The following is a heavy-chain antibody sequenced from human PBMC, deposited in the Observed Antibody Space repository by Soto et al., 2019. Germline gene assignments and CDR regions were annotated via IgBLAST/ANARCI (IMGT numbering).Heavy chain of an antibody. V-gene: IGHV3-15*01. CDR1: RFTFSNAW. CDR3: TTAGSLRTGTRDDAFDI. D-gene: IGHD1-7*01. CDR2: IKSKTDGGTT. Sequence: GGSLRLSCAASRFTFSNAWMSWVRQAPGKGLEWVGRIKSKTDGGTTDYAAPVKGRFTISRDDSKNTLYLQMNSLKTEDTAVYYCTTAGSLRTGTRDDAFDIWGQGTMVNVSS. J-gene: IGHJ3*02.